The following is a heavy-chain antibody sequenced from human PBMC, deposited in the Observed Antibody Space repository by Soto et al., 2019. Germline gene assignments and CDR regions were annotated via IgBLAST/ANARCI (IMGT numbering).Heavy chain of an antibody. Sequence: GGSLRLSCAASGFTFRSFTMNWVRQAPGKGLESVSTISSNSAYIYYTDALRGRFTISRDNAKNTLHLQMNSLRAEDTAVYYCTRDASRDSSARGWFDPWGPGTLVTVSS. J-gene: IGHJ5*02. V-gene: IGHV3-21*01. CDR1: GFTFRSFT. CDR3: TRDASRDSSARGWFDP. D-gene: IGHD6-13*01. CDR2: ISSNSAYI.